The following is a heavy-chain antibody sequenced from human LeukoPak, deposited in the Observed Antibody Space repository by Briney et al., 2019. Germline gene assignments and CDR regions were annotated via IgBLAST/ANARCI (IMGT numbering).Heavy chain of an antibody. CDR1: GYTFTSYG. D-gene: IGHD7-27*01. V-gene: IGHV1-18*01. CDR3: ARAPRSWGFDY. CDR2: ISAYNGNT. Sequence: ASVKVSCKASGYTFTSYGISWVRQAPGQGLEWMGWISAYNGNTNYAQKLQGRVTMTRSASINTAYMELTDLRSEDTAVCYCARAPRSWGFDYWGQGTLVTVSS. J-gene: IGHJ4*02.